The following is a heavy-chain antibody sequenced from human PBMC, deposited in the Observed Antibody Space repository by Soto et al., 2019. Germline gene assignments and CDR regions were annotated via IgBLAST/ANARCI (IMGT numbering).Heavy chain of an antibody. CDR2: ISSSSSTI. Sequence: PGGSLRLSCAASGFTFSSYSMNWVRQAPGKGLEWVSYISSSSSTIYYADSVKGRFTSSRDNAKNSLYLQMNSLRAEDTAVYYCASQPLLWFGELLYGWGQGTLVTVSS. J-gene: IGHJ4*02. CDR3: ASQPLLWFGELLYG. D-gene: IGHD3-10*01. CDR1: GFTFSSYS. V-gene: IGHV3-48*01.